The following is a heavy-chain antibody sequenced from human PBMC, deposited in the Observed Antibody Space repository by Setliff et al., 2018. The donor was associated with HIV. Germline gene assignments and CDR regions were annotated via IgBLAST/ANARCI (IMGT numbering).Heavy chain of an antibody. D-gene: IGHD4-17*01. V-gene: IGHV1-18*01. CDR3: ARRATTGDYHHFFDF. CDR2: ISVYNGKG. CDR1: GGTFSSYV. J-gene: IGHJ4*02. Sequence: ASVKVSCKASGGTFSSYVIGWVRQAPGQGLEWMGWISVYNGKGNYAQKFQDRISMTTDTSTSTVYMELRSLVSDDTAVYYCARRATTGDYHHFFDFWGQGTLVTVSS.